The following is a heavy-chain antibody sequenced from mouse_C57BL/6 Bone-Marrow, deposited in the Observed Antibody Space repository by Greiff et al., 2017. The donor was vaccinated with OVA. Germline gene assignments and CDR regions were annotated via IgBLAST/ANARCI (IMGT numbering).Heavy chain of an antibody. V-gene: IGHV1-59*01. CDR3: AQRGFAY. J-gene: IGHJ3*01. Sequence: QVQLQQPGAEPVRPGTSVKLSCKASGYTFTSYWMHWVKQRPGQGLEWIGVIDPSDSYTNYNQKFKGKATLTVDTSSSTAYMQLSSLTSEDSAVYYGAQRGFAYWGQGTLVTVSA. CDR2: IDPSDSYT. CDR1: GYTFTSYW.